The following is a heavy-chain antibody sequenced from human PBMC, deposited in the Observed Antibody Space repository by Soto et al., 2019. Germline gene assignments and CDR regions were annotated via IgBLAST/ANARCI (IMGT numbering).Heavy chain of an antibody. J-gene: IGHJ4*02. CDR3: VKAIPFPSLIIWRSYRVDNPVRQSSVGFDY. V-gene: IGHV3-30*18. D-gene: IGHD3-16*02. Sequence: GGSLRLSCAASGFTFSSYGMHWVRQAPGKGLEWVAVISYDGSNKYYADSVKGRFTISRDNSKNTLYLQMNSLRAEDTAVYYCVKAIPFPSLIIWRSYRVDNPVRQSSVGFDYWGQGTLVTVSS. CDR2: ISYDGSNK. CDR1: GFTFSSYG.